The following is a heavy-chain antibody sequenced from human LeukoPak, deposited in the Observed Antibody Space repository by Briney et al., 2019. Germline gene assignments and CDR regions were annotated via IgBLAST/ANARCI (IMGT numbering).Heavy chain of an antibody. V-gene: IGHV3-11*04. CDR2: ISSSGSTI. J-gene: IGHJ5*02. CDR1: GFTFSDYY. CDR3: ARGIYRGSQNWFDP. D-gene: IGHD3-16*02. Sequence: GGSLRLSCAASGFTFSDYYMSWIRQAPGKGLEWVSYISSSGSTIYYADSVKGRFTISRDNAKNSLYLQMNSLRAEDTAVYYCARGIYRGSQNWFDPWGQGTLVTVSS.